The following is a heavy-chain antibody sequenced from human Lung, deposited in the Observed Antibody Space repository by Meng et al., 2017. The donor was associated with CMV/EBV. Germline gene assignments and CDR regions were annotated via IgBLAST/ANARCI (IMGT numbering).Heavy chain of an antibody. CDR1: GFTFSSYS. V-gene: IGHV3-21*01. Sequence: GGSXRLXXAVSGFTFSSYSVNWVRQAPGKGLEWVSSISSNSRYIFYADSVKGRFTISRDNAKNALHLQMNSLRDEDTAVYYCARVYCSRGSCSFDYWGQGXLVTFSS. CDR3: ARVYCSRGSCSFDY. D-gene: IGHD2-15*01. CDR2: ISSNSRYI. J-gene: IGHJ4*02.